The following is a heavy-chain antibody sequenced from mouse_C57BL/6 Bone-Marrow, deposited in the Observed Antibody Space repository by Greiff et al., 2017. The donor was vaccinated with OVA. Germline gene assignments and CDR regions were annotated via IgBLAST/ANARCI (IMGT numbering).Heavy chain of an antibody. Sequence: VQLQQPGAELVRPGSSVTLSCKASGYTFTSYWMHWVKQRPIQGLDWLGNIYPSDSATHYNHQFKDKATLTVDKSSSTAYMQLSSLTSEDSAVYYCARRGSNYDPYVPFAYWGQGTLVTVSA. D-gene: IGHD2-5*01. V-gene: IGHV1-52*01. CDR1: GYTFTSYW. J-gene: IGHJ3*01. CDR2: IYPSDSAT. CDR3: ARRGSNYDPYVPFAY.